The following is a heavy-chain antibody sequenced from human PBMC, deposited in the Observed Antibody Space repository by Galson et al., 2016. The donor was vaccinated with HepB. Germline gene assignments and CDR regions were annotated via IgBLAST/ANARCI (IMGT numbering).Heavy chain of an antibody. CDR1: GYTFTSYY. J-gene: IGHJ4*02. Sequence: SVKVSCKASGYTFTSYYMHWVRQAPGQGLEWMGIINPSGGSTSYAQKFQGRVTMTRDTSTSTVYMELSSLRSEDAAVYYCARDRHYYGSGSCPSRYFDYWGQGTLVTVSS. CDR2: INPSGGST. CDR3: ARDRHYYGSGSCPSRYFDY. V-gene: IGHV1-46*01. D-gene: IGHD3-10*01.